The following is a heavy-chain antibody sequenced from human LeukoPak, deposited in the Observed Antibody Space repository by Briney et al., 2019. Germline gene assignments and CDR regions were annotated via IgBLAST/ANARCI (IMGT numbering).Heavy chain of an antibody. CDR3: ARVGRTYDSSGYYGRADY. J-gene: IGHJ4*02. CDR1: GYTFTSYY. D-gene: IGHD3-22*01. CDR2: INPSGGST. V-gene: IGHV1-46*01. Sequence: ASVKVSCKASGYTFTSYYMHWVRQAPGQGLEWMGIINPSGGSTSYAQKFQGRVTMTRDMSTSTVYMELSSLRSDDTAVYYCARVGRTYDSSGYYGRADYWGQGTLVTVSS.